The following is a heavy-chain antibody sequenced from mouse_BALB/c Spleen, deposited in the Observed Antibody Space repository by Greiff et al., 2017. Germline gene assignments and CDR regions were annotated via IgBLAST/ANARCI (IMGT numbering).Heavy chain of an antibody. V-gene: IGHV5-4*02. J-gene: IGHJ4*01. CDR3: ASLLSPMDY. D-gene: IGHD2-1*01. Sequence: EVKLVESGGGLVKPGGSLKLSCAASGFTFSDYYMYWVRQTPEKRLEWVATISDGGSYTYYPDSVKGRFTISRDNAKNNLYLQMSSLKSEDTAMYYCASLLSPMDYWGQGTSVTVSS. CDR2: ISDGGSYT. CDR1: GFTFSDYY.